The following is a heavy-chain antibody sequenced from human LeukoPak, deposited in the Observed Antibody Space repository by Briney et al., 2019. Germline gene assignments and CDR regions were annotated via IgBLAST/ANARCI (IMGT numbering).Heavy chain of an antibody. J-gene: IGHJ3*02. Sequence: SETLSLTCIVSGASLSTYYGTWIRQAPGKGLEWIGNIFYSGSTYYSPSLKSRVTISLDTSRNQFSLKLNSVTAADTAVYYCAKSNGYGLIDIWGQGTMVTVSS. CDR1: GASLSTYY. CDR3: AKSNGYGLIDI. D-gene: IGHD3-22*01. V-gene: IGHV4-59*12. CDR2: IFYSGST.